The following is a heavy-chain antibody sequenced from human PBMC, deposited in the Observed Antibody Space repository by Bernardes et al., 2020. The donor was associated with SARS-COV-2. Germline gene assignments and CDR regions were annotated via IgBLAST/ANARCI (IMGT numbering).Heavy chain of an antibody. V-gene: IGHV3-74*01. CDR2: MNSDGRTT. CDR3: ARGGSYYLDL. CDR1: GFSFSTPW. Sequence: GGSLRLSCAASGFSFSTPWMHWVRQAPGEGLVWISRMNSDGRTTNYADFVKGRFTISRDNAKNTLFLQMNSLRADDTALYFCARGGSYYLDLWGRGSLVTVSS. J-gene: IGHJ2*01.